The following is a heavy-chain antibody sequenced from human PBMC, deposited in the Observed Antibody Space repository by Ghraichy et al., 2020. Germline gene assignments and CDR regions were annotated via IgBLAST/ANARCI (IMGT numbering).Heavy chain of an antibody. J-gene: IGHJ4*02. D-gene: IGHD5-24*01. CDR1: GFTFDDYT. CDR2: ISWGGGST. Sequence: GGSLRLSCAASGFTFDDYTMHWVRQAPGKGLEWVSLISWGGGSTYYADSVKGRFTISRDNSKNSLYLQMNSLRTEDTALYYCAKGGLEMATEGWGQETLVTVSS. CDR3: AKGGLEMATEG. V-gene: IGHV3-43*01.